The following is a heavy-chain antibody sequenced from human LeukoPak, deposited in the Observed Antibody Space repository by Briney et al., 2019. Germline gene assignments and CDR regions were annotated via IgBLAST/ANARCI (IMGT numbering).Heavy chain of an antibody. J-gene: IGHJ4*02. CDR2: IRSKANSYAT. D-gene: IGHD3-22*01. CDR3: AKSHSSTYYYDSSVYWGGSFDY. V-gene: IGHV3-73*01. Sequence: GGSLRLSCAASGFTFSGSAMHWVRQASGKGLEWVGRIRSKANSYATAYAASVKGRFTISRDDSKNTAYLQMNSLKTEDTAVYYCAKSHSSTYYYDSSVYWGGSFDYWGQGTLVTVSS. CDR1: GFTFSGSA.